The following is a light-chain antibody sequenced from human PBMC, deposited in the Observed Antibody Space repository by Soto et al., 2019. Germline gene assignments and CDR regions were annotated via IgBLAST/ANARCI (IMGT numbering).Light chain of an antibody. J-gene: IGKJ4*01. CDR1: QSVRSNY. CDR2: DAS. CDR3: QQYGSSPLT. Sequence: EIVLTQSPGTLSLSPGERATLSCRASQSVRSNYLAWYQQKPGQAPRFLIYDASSRATGIPDRFSGSGSGTDFTLTISRLEPEDFAVYYCQQYGSSPLTFGGGTKGEIK. V-gene: IGKV3-20*01.